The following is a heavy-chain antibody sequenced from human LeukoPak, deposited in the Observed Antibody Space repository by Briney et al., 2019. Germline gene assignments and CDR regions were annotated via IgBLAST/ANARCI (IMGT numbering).Heavy chain of an antibody. CDR1: GGPIRSFY. V-gene: IGHV4-59*01. Sequence: SETLSLTCTVSGGPIRSFYWSWIRQPPGKGLEWIGYVYYSASTGYNPSLKSRVIMSVDTSKNQFSLNLSSVTAADTAVYYCARSERARSLDYWGQGTLVTVSS. D-gene: IGHD1-1*01. J-gene: IGHJ4*02. CDR2: VYYSAST. CDR3: ARSERARSLDY.